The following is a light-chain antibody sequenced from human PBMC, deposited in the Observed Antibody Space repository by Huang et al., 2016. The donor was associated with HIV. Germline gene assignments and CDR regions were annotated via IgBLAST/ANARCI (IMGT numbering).Light chain of an antibody. CDR2: GAS. CDR1: QSIKSN. Sequence: IVMTQSPVTLSVSPGERAALSCRAGQSIKSNLAWYQQKPGQAPRLLIYGASTRATGVLARFSGSGSGTEFTLTINNLQSDDFAVYYCQQYDYWPPVTFGQGTKV. J-gene: IGKJ1*01. CDR3: QQYDYWPPVT. V-gene: IGKV3-15*01.